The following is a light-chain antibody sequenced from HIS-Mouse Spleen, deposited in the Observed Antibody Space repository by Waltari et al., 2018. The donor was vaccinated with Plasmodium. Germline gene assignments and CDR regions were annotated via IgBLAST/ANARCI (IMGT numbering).Light chain of an antibody. V-gene: IGLV3-25*03. CDR2: KDS. CDR1: ALPKQY. Sequence: SYELTQPPSVSVSPGQTARITCSGDALPKQYAYWYQQKPGQAPVLVIYKDSERPSGIPGRCTGSSSGTTVTFTISGVQAEDEADYYCQSADSSGTYRVFGGGTKLTVL. CDR3: QSADSSGTYRV. J-gene: IGLJ2*01.